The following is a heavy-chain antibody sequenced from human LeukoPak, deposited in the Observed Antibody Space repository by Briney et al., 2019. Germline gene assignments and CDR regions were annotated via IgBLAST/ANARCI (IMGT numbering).Heavy chain of an antibody. CDR1: GATFSSYA. D-gene: IGHD4-17*01. J-gene: IGHJ5*02. V-gene: IGHV1-69*06. CDR2: IIPIFGTA. Sequence: GASVKVSCKASGATFSSYAISWVRQAPGQGLEWMGGIIPIFGTANYAQKFQGRVTITADKSTSTAYMELSSLRSEDTAVYYCARVHGDYLWIGWWFDPWGQGTLVTVSS. CDR3: ARVHGDYLWIGWWFDP.